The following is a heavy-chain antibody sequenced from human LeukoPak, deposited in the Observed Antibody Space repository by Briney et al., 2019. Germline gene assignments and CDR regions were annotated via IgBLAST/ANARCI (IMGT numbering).Heavy chain of an antibody. CDR1: GFTFSSYA. J-gene: IGHJ4*02. D-gene: IGHD3-22*01. V-gene: IGHV3-23*01. CDR3: ACGTYYYDSTDLTN. CDR2: ISGSGGST. Sequence: GGSLRLSCAASGFTFSSYAMSWVRQAPGKGLEWVSAISGSGGSTYYADSVKGRFTISRDNSKNTLYLQMNSLRAEDTAVYYCACGTYYYDSTDLTNWGQGTLVTVSS.